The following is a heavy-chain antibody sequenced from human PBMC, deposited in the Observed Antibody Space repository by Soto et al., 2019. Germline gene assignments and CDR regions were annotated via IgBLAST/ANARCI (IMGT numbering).Heavy chain of an antibody. CDR1: GFTFSSYW. CDR2: IKQDGSDK. Sequence: EVQLLESGGDLVQPGGSLRLSCAASGFTFSSYWMTWVRQAPGKGLECVANIKQDGSDKYYVDSVKGRFTISRDNAKNSLYLQMNSLRAEDTAVYYCARQTRAPESWGQGTLVTVSS. D-gene: IGHD3-10*01. V-gene: IGHV3-7*03. J-gene: IGHJ5*02. CDR3: ARQTRAPES.